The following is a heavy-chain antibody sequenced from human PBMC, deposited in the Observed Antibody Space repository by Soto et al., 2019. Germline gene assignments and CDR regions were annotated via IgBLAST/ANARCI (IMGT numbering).Heavy chain of an antibody. CDR1: GFTFSSYW. CDR3: ASAFGARTGDAFDI. D-gene: IGHD2-8*02. Sequence: GGSLRLSCAASGFTFSSYWMHWVRQAPGKGLVWVSRINSDGSSTSYADSVKGRFTISRDNAKNTRYLQMNSLRAEDTAVYYGASAFGARTGDAFDIWGQGTMVTVSS. J-gene: IGHJ3*02. CDR2: INSDGSST. V-gene: IGHV3-74*01.